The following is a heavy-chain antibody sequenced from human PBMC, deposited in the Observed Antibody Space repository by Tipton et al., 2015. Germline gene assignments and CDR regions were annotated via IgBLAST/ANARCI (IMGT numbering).Heavy chain of an antibody. J-gene: IGHJ6*02. CDR3: ASRGAGTNHYAMDV. Sequence: LRLSCAVSAYSISSDYYWGWIRQPPGKGLEWIGSISHSGNTYYNPSLKSRVTMSRDTSKNQFSLKLTSVTAADTAVYYCASRGAGTNHYAMDVWGQGTTVTVSS. V-gene: IGHV4-38-2*01. CDR1: AYSISSDYY. D-gene: IGHD6-19*01. CDR2: ISHSGNT.